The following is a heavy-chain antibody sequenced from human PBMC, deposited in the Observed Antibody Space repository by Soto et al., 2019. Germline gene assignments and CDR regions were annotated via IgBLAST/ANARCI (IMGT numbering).Heavy chain of an antibody. V-gene: IGHV3-53*01. J-gene: IGHJ2*01. D-gene: IGHD4-17*01. Sequence: EVQLVESGGGLIQPGGSLRLSCAASGFTVTNKYMTWVRQAPGKGLEWVSVIYSGGATSYADSVKGRFTISRDNSKDILYLQMNSLRAEDTAVYYCASVAYGDYGWYFDLWGRGTLVTVSS. CDR3: ASVAYGDYGWYFDL. CDR1: GFTVTNKY. CDR2: IYSGGAT.